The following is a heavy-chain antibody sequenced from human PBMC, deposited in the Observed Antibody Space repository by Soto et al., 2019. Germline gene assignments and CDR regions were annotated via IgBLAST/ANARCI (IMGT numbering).Heavy chain of an antibody. V-gene: IGHV3-30*18. J-gene: IGHJ5*02. CDR2: ISYDGSNK. CDR1: GFTFSSYG. CDR3: AEGPWEWELRNWLDP. D-gene: IGHD1-26*01. Sequence: PGGSLRLSCAASGFTFSSYGMHWVRQAPGKGLEWGAVISYDGSNKYYADSVKGRFTISRDNSKNTLYLQMNSLRAEDTAVYYCAEGPWEWELRNWLDPWGQGTMVTVSS.